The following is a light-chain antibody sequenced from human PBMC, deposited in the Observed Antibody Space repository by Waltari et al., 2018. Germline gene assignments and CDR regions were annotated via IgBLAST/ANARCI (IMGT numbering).Light chain of an antibody. J-gene: IGKJ1*01. CDR2: DAS. V-gene: IGKV1-5*01. CDR1: QSISSW. CDR3: QQYNSYSPT. Sequence: DIQMTQSPSTLSASVGDRVTITCRASQSISSWLAWDQQKPGKAPKLLIYDASSLESGVPSRFSGSGSGTEFTLTISSLQPDDFATYYCQQYNSYSPTFGQGTKVEIK.